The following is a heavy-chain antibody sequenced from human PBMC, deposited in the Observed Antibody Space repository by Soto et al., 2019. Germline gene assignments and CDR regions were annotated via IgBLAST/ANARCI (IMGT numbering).Heavy chain of an antibody. J-gene: IGHJ6*02. Sequence: QVQLVESGGGVVQPGGSLRLSCTTSGFTFNTYGMYWVRQAPGKGLEWVAIIWYDGSNKYYGDSVKGRFTISRDNSKNTLYLQMISMRAEDTALYYCARGDCTGAYCYSWPFNYGVDVWGQGTTVTVCS. CDR1: GFTFNTYG. CDR2: IWYDGSNK. CDR3: ARGDCTGAYCYSWPFNYGVDV. D-gene: IGHD2-15*01. V-gene: IGHV3-33*08.